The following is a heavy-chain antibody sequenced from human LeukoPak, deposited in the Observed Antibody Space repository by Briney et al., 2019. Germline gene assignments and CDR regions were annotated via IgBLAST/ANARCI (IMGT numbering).Heavy chain of an antibody. CDR2: IWYDGSNK. V-gene: IGHV3-33*01. CDR1: GFTFSSYG. J-gene: IGHJ4*02. CDR3: ARERANPLYYFDY. D-gene: IGHD4/OR15-4a*01. Sequence: PGGSLRLSCAASGFTFSSYGMHWVRQAPGKGLEWVAVIWYDGSNKYYADSVEGRFTISRDNSKNTLYLQMNSLRAEDTAVYYCARERANPLYYFDYWGQGTLVTVSS.